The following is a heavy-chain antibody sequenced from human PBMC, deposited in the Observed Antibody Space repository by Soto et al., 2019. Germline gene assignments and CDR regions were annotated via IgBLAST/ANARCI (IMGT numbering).Heavy chain of an antibody. D-gene: IGHD4-17*01. J-gene: IGHJ4*02. CDR1: GGPIISYY. V-gene: IGHV4-59*01. Sequence: QVQLQESGPGLVKPSETLSLTCTASGGPIISYYWSWIRQPPGKGLEWIGYIYYSGSTNYNPSLKSRVTISVDTSKNQFSLKLSSVSAADTAVYYCARDLRLDYWGQGTLVTVSS. CDR2: IYYSGST. CDR3: ARDLRLDY.